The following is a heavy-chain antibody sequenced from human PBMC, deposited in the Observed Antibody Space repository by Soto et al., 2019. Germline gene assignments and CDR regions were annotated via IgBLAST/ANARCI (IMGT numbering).Heavy chain of an antibody. D-gene: IGHD6-19*01. CDR2: ISGSGGST. J-gene: IGHJ4*02. Sequence: GGSLRLSCAASGFTFSSYAMSWVRQAPGKGLEWVSAISGSGGSTYYADSVKGRFTISRDNSKNTLYLQMNSLRAEDTAVYYCAKDREGGRGWLVRPIFDYWGQGTLVTVSS. CDR1: GFTFSSYA. V-gene: IGHV3-23*01. CDR3: AKDREGGRGWLVRPIFDY.